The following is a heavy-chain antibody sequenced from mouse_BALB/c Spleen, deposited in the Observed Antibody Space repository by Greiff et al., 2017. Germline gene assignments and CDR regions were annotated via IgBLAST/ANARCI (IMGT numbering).Heavy chain of an antibody. V-gene: IGHV1-4*01. J-gene: IGHJ3*01. Sequence: VKLMESGAELARPGASVKMSCKASGYTFTSYTMHWVKQRPGQGLEWIGYINPSSGYTNYNQKFKDKATLTADKSSSTAYMQLSSLTSEDSAVYYCARFGGYDYAWFAYWGQGTLVTVSA. CDR2: INPSSGYT. CDR3: ARFGGYDYAWFAY. D-gene: IGHD2-4*01. CDR1: GYTFTSYT.